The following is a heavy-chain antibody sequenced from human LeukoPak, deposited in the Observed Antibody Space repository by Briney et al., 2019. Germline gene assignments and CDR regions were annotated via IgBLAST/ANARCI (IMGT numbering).Heavy chain of an antibody. CDR3: ARGVYIAAAQYGY. D-gene: IGHD6-13*01. Sequence: SETLSLTCTVSGVSIFSSYWTWVRQPPGKGLEWIGYIYYSGTTNYNPSLKGRVTISVDTSKNQFSLKLSSVTAADTAVYYCARGVYIAAAQYGYWGQGTLVTVSS. V-gene: IGHV4-59*01. CDR1: GVSIFSSY. J-gene: IGHJ4*02. CDR2: IYYSGTT.